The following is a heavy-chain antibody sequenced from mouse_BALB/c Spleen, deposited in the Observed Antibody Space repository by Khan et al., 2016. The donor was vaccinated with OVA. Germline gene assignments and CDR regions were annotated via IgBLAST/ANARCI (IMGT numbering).Heavy chain of an antibody. J-gene: IGHJ4*01. V-gene: IGHV9-3*02. CDR1: GFTFTNYG. CDR3: ARGLGLLLAMDY. Sequence: QIQLVQSGPELKKPGETVKISCKASGFTFTNYGMNWVKQAPGKGLKWMGWININTGESTYAEEFKGRFVFSLETYASTAYLQINNLKNEDTTTYFCARGLGLLLAMDYWGQGTSVTVSS. D-gene: IGHD3-1*01. CDR2: ININTGES.